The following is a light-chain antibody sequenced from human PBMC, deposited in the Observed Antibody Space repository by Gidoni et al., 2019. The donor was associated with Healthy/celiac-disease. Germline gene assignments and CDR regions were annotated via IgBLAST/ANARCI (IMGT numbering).Light chain of an antibody. CDR2: WAS. Sequence: DIVMTQSPHSLAVSLGERATINCKSSQSVLYSSNNKNYLAWYQQKPGQPPKLLIYWASTRESGVPDRFSGSGSGTDFTLTISSLQAEDVAVYYCQQYYSTPCSFXQXTKLEIK. CDR3: QQYYSTPCS. V-gene: IGKV4-1*01. J-gene: IGKJ2*04. CDR1: QSVLYSSNNKNY.